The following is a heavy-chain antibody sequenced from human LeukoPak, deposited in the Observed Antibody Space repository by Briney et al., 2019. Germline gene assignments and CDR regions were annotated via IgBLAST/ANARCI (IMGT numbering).Heavy chain of an antibody. CDR3: ARALRSGSYYEADY. CDR1: GYTFTGYY. CDR2: INPNSGAT. Sequence: GASVKVSCKASGYTFTGYYMHWVRQAPGQGLEWMGWINPNSGATNYAQNFQGRVTVTRDTSISTVYMQLSRLKYDDTAVYYCARALRSGSYYEADYWGQGSLVTVSS. J-gene: IGHJ4*02. V-gene: IGHV1-2*02. D-gene: IGHD1-26*01.